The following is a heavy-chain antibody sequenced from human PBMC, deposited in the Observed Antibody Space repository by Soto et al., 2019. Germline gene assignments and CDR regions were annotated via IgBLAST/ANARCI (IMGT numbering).Heavy chain of an antibody. V-gene: IGHV3-23*01. Sequence: SGGSLRLSCAASGFTFSRYAMSWVRQAPGKGLEWVSAISGSGGSTYYADSVKGRFTISRDNSKNTLYLQMNSLRAEDTAVYYCAKDFAYYYDSSGHRAPWFDPWGQGTLVTVSS. CDR1: GFTFSRYA. J-gene: IGHJ5*02. CDR3: AKDFAYYYDSSGHRAPWFDP. CDR2: ISGSGGST. D-gene: IGHD3-22*01.